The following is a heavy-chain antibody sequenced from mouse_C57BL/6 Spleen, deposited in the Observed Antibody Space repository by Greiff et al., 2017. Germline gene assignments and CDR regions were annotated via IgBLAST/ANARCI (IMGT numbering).Heavy chain of an antibody. D-gene: IGHD1-1*01. V-gene: IGHV1-69*01. Sequence: QVQLKQPGAELVMPGASVKLSCKASGYTFTSYWMHWVKQRPGQGLEWIGEIDPSDSYTNYNQKFKGKSTLTVDKSSSTAYMQLSSLTSEDSAVYYCASTLLPGSSRGYFDVWGTGTTVTVSS. CDR1: GYTFTSYW. CDR2: IDPSDSYT. CDR3: ASTLLPGSSRGYFDV. J-gene: IGHJ1*03.